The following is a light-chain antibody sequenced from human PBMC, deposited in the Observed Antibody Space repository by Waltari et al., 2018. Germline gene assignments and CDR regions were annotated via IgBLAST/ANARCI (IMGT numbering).Light chain of an antibody. V-gene: IGLV3-21*02. Sequence: SYVVTQPSSVSVAPGQTASPTWGGNKIGGNSVQWYQKKPGQAPVLVMYDDRDRPSGIPERFSGSNSGNTAALTISGVEAEDEADYYCQVWDSPNDDWVFGGGTTLTVL. J-gene: IGLJ3*02. CDR1: KIGGNS. CDR3: QVWDSPNDDWV. CDR2: DDR.